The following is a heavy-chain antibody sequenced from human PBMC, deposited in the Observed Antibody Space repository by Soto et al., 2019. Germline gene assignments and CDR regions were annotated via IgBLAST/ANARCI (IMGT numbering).Heavy chain of an antibody. V-gene: IGHV3-21*01. CDR2: ISSSSSYI. J-gene: IGHJ6*02. CDR1: GFTFSSYS. CDR3: AMDVLLWFGESQDGMDV. Sequence: EVQLVESGGGLVKPGGSLRLSCAASGFTFSSYSMNWVRQAPGKGLEWVSSISSSSSYIYYADSVKGRFTISRDNAKNSLYLQMNSLRAEDTAVYYCAMDVLLWFGESQDGMDVWGQGTTVTVSS. D-gene: IGHD3-10*01.